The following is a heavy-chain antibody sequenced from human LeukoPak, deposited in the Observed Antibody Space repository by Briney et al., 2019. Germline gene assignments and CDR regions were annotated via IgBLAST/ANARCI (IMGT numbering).Heavy chain of an antibody. J-gene: IGHJ4*02. V-gene: IGHV3-23*01. CDR1: GFTFSSYA. Sequence: GGSLRLSCAASGFTFSSYAMSWVRQAPGKGLEWVSAISGSASSTYYADSVKGRFTISRDNSKNTLYLQINSLRAEDTAVYYCARNYYDSSGYPDYFDYWGQGTLVTVSS. CDR2: ISGSASST. CDR3: ARNYYDSSGYPDYFDY. D-gene: IGHD3-22*01.